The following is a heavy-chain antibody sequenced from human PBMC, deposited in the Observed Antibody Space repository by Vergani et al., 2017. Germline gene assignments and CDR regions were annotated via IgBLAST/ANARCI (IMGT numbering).Heavy chain of an antibody. CDR2: IYHSGST. Sequence: QLQLQESGSGLVKPSQTLSLTCAVPGGSISSGGYSWSWIRQPPGKGLEWIGYIYHSGSTYYNPSLKSRVTISVDRSKNQFSLKLSSVTAADTAVYYCTRASYSSSWYFWFDPWGQGTLVTVSS. CDR1: GGSISSGGYS. V-gene: IGHV4-30-2*01. CDR3: TRASYSSSWYFWFDP. D-gene: IGHD6-13*01. J-gene: IGHJ5*02.